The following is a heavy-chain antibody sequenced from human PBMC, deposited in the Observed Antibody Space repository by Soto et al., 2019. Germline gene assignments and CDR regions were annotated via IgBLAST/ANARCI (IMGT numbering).Heavy chain of an antibody. CDR1: GFTFSSYA. Sequence: EVQLLESGGGLVQPGGSLRLSCAASGFTFSSYAMSWVRQAPGKGLEWVSAISGSGGSTYYADSVKGRFTISRDNSKNTLYLQMNSLRAEDTAVYYCAKDLIVAVAGTWGWFDPWGQGTLVNVSS. J-gene: IGHJ5*02. V-gene: IGHV3-23*01. CDR3: AKDLIVAVAGTWGWFDP. D-gene: IGHD6-19*01. CDR2: ISGSGGST.